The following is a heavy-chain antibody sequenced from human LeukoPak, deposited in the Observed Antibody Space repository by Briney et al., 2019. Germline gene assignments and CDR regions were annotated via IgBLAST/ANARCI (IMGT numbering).Heavy chain of an antibody. Sequence: GGSLRLSCAASGFTFGSYSMSWVRQAPGKGLEWVSSITSSSSYVYYADSVKGRFTISRDNAKNSLYLQMDSLRVEDTAVYYCARDPYSGNYGAYYYYYMDVWGKGTTVTISS. CDR2: ITSSSSYV. V-gene: IGHV3-21*06. D-gene: IGHD1-26*01. CDR3: ARDPYSGNYGAYYYYYMDV. CDR1: GFTFGSYS. J-gene: IGHJ6*03.